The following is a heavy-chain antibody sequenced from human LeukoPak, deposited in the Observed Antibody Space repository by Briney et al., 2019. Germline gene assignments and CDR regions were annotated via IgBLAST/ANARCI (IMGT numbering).Heavy chain of an antibody. J-gene: IGHJ4*02. CDR1: GFTFSNFA. CDR3: AKRTTGTTGFDY. D-gene: IGHD1-1*01. V-gene: IGHV3-23*01. CDR2: ISGSGGST. Sequence: GGSLRLSCAASGFTFSNFAMNWVRQVPGKGLEWVSAISGSGGSTYYADSVKGRFTNSRDNSKNTLYLQMNSLRAEDTAIYYCAKRTTGTTGFDYWGQGTLVTVSS.